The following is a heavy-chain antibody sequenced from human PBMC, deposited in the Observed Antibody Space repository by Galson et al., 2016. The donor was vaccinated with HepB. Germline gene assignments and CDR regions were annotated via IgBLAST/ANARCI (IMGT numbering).Heavy chain of an antibody. V-gene: IGHV3-30-3*01. CDR2: ISYDGSKK. D-gene: IGHD4-17*01. Sequence: SLRLSCAASGFTFSSYAMHWVRQAPGKGLGWVAVISYDGSKKYYADSVRGRFTISRDNSKNTLYLQVSSLRAEDTAVYHCARGATTVTTLRVYWGQGTLVTVSS. J-gene: IGHJ4*02. CDR3: ARGATTVTTLRVY. CDR1: GFTFSSYA.